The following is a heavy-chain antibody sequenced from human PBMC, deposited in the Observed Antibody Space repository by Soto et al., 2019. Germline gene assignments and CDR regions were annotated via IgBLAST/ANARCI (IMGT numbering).Heavy chain of an antibody. CDR1: GGSISSSSYY. J-gene: IGHJ4*02. CDR2: IYYSGST. CDR3: ARHRRDSSSRGFDY. D-gene: IGHD6-6*01. Sequence: SETLSLTCTVSGGSISSSSYYWGWIRQPPGKGLEWIGSIYYSGSTYYNPSLKSRVTISVDTSKNQFSLKLSSATAADTAVYYCARHRRDSSSRGFDYWGQGTLVTVSS. V-gene: IGHV4-39*01.